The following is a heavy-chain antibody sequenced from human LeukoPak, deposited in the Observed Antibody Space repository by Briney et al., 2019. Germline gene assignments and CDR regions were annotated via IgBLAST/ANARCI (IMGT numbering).Heavy chain of an antibody. CDR1: GYSISSGYY. CDR3: ARHPPSKWFDP. V-gene: IGHV4-38-2*01. Sequence: SETLSLTCAVSGYSISSGYYWGCIRQPPGKGLEWIGSIYHSGSTYYNPSLKSRVTISVDTSKNQFSLKLSSLTSADTAVYYCARHPPSKWFDPWGQGTLITVSS. CDR2: IYHSGST. J-gene: IGHJ5*02.